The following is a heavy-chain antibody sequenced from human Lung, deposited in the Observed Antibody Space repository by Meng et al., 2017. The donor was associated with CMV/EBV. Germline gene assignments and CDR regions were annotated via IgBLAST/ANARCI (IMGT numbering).Heavy chain of an antibody. V-gene: IGHV3-30*02. CDR2: IRYDGSNK. J-gene: IGHJ4*02. CDR1: GFTFSSYG. Sequence: SCAASGFTFSSYGMHWVRQAPGKGLEWVAFIRYDGSNKYYADSVKGQFTISRDNSKNTLYLQMNSLRAEDTAVYYCAKDRIAARRGYFDYWGQGTLVTVSS. CDR3: AKDRIAARRGYFDY. D-gene: IGHD6-6*01.